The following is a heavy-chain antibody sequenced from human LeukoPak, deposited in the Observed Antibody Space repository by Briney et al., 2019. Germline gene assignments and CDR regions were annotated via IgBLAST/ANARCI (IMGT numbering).Heavy chain of an antibody. D-gene: IGHD3-22*01. CDR1: GFTFSSYS. Sequence: GGSLRLSCAASGFTFSSYSMNWVRQAPGKGLEWVSSISSSSSYIYYADSVKGRFTISRDNAKNSLYLQMNSLRAEDTAVYYCARAGYYYDSSGPIGYNDYWGQGTLVTVSS. CDR2: ISSSSSYI. V-gene: IGHV3-21*01. CDR3: ARAGYYYDSSGPIGYNDY. J-gene: IGHJ4*02.